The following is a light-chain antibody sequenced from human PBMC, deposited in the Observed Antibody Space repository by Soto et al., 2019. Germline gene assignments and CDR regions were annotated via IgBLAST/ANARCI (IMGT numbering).Light chain of an antibody. J-gene: IGKJ4*01. CDR2: GAS. CDR3: QQYGRSQGPLT. CDR1: QSVSSSY. Sequence: EIVLTQSPGTLSLSPGERATLSCRASQSVSSSYLAWYQQKPGQAPRLLIYGASSRATGIPDRFSGSGSGTDFTLTISRLEPEDFAVYYCQQYGRSQGPLTFGGGTKVEIK. V-gene: IGKV3-20*01.